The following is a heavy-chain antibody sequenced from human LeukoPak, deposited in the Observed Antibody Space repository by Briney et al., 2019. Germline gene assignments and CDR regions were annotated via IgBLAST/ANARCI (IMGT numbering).Heavy chain of an antibody. Sequence: SETLSLTCTVSGGSISSSSYYWGWFRQPPGKGLEWIGSIYYSGSTYYNPSLKSRVTISVDTSKNQFSLKLSSVTAADTAVYYCARLSAFDIWGQGTMVTVSS. CDR1: GGSISSSSYY. CDR3: ARLSAFDI. CDR2: IYYSGST. V-gene: IGHV4-39*01. J-gene: IGHJ3*02.